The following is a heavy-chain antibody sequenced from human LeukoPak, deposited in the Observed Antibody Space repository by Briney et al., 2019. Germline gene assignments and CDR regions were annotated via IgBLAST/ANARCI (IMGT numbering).Heavy chain of an antibody. V-gene: IGHV3-66*01. CDR2: IFREGTT. CDR3: ATDRGWRTSGYYLYYFEY. D-gene: IGHD3-3*01. Sequence: PGGSLRLSCAASGFTVITSYMSWVRQAPGKGLEWVSVIFREGTTYYADSVKGRFTISRDNSKNSLYLQMSSLRAEDTAVYYCATDRGWRTSGYYLYYFEYWGQGTLVTFSS. J-gene: IGHJ4*02. CDR1: GFTVITSY.